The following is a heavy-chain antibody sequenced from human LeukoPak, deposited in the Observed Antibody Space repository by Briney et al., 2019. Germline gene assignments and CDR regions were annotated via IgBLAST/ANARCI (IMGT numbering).Heavy chain of an antibody. V-gene: IGHV4-59*01. CDR1: GGSISSYY. J-gene: IGHJ3*02. Sequence: SETLSLTCTVSGGSISSYYWSWIRQPPGKGLEWIGYIYYSGSTNYNPSLKSRVTMSVDTSKNQFSLKLSSVTAADTAVYYCARLKYYYDSSGYRDAFDIWGQGTMVTVSS. D-gene: IGHD3-22*01. CDR2: IYYSGST. CDR3: ARLKYYYDSSGYRDAFDI.